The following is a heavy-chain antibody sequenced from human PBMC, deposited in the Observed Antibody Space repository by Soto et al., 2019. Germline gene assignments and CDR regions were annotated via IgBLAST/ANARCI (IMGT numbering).Heavy chain of an antibody. V-gene: IGHV3-11*01. D-gene: IGHD5-12*01. Sequence: PGGSLRLSCEASGFSFSDYYMSWNRQVPGKGLEWLSYISNSGATVYYADSAKGRFTISRDNAKKSLYLQLNSLRAEDTAIYYCARGVYDAVPHYMDVWGKGTTVTVSS. CDR2: ISNSGATV. CDR3: ARGVYDAVPHYMDV. J-gene: IGHJ6*03. CDR1: GFSFSDYY.